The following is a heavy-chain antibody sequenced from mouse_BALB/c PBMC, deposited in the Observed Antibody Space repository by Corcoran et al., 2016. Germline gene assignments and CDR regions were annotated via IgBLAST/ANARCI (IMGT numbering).Heavy chain of an antibody. CDR3: ARRDYRYDGYSMDY. J-gene: IGHJ4*01. D-gene: IGHD2-14*01. CDR1: GYTFTDYN. Sequence: EVQLQQSGPELVKPGASVKISCKASGYTFTDYNMHWVKQSHGKSLEWIGYIYPYNGGTDYNQKFKSKATLTVNNSSSTAYMELRSLTSEDSAVYYCARRDYRYDGYSMDYWGQGTSVTVSS. V-gene: IGHV1S29*02. CDR2: IYPYNGGT.